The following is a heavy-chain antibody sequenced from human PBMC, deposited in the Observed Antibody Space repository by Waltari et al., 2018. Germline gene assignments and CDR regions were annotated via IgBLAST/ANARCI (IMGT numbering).Heavy chain of an antibody. CDR2: VDHSGSA. Sequence: QVQLQQWGAGLLEPSETLSLTCAISNGPFNGYYWSWIRQPPGKGLEWIGEVDHSGSANYRPSLKSRATISFNTSQKQVSLTLTTVTAADTAEYYCARDARDWESITNSYFDSWGQGTLVAVSS. D-gene: IGHD2-21*01. CDR1: NGPFNGYY. CDR3: ARDARDWESITNSYFDS. J-gene: IGHJ4*02. V-gene: IGHV4-34*01.